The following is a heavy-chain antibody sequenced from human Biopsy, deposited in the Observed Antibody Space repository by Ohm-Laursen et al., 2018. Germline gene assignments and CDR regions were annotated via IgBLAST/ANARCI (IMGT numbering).Heavy chain of an antibody. D-gene: IGHD4/OR15-4a*01. V-gene: IGHV1-2*04. J-gene: IGHJ6*02. CDR1: GYTFTGYF. CDR2: INPNSGTT. Sequence: SVKVSCKTSGYTFTGYFLHWVRQVPGQRLEWMGWINPNSGTTKIAENFQGSVTMTRDTSITTAYLDLTRLTSDDTAVYYCAKVPREGLSYYYSMDVWGQGTTVTVSS. CDR3: AKVPREGLSYYYSMDV.